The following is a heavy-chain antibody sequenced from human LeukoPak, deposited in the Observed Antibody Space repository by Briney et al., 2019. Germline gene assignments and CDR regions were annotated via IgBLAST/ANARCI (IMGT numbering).Heavy chain of an antibody. CDR2: ISAYNGNT. Sequence: ASVKVSCKASGYTFTSYGISWVRQAPGQGLEWMGWISAYNGNTNYAQKLQGRVTMTTDTSTSTAYMELRSLRSDDTAVYYCARDLPGGDYYYYYYGMDVWGQGTTVTVSS. CDR3: ARDLPGGDYYYYYYGMDV. CDR1: GYTFTSYG. D-gene: IGHD4-17*01. V-gene: IGHV1-18*01. J-gene: IGHJ6*02.